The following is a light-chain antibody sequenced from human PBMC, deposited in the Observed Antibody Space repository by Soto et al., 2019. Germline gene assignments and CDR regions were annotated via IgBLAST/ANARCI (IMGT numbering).Light chain of an antibody. CDR1: QSVNSN. Sequence: EIVMTQSPATLSVCPGERATLSCRASQSVNSNYLAWYQQKPGQAPRLLIYGISKRATDIPDRFSGSGSGTEFTLTISSLQPEDFATYYCQQHGQWPITFGQGTRLEIK. CDR2: GIS. V-gene: IGKV3D-15*01. J-gene: IGKJ5*01. CDR3: QQHGQWPIT.